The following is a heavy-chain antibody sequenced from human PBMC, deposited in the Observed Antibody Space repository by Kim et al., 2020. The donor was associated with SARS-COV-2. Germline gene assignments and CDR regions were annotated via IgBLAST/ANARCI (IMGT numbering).Heavy chain of an antibody. V-gene: IGHV3-30*04. J-gene: IGHJ4*02. CDR1: GFTFSSYA. CDR2: ISYDGSNK. Sequence: GGSLRLSCAASGFTFSSYAMHWVRQAPGKGLEWVAVISYDGSNKYYADSVKGRFTISRDNSKNTLYLQMNSLRAEDTAVYYCARDEGDADQITMMRYWGQGTLVTVSS. CDR3: ARDEGDADQITMMRY. D-gene: IGHD3-22*01.